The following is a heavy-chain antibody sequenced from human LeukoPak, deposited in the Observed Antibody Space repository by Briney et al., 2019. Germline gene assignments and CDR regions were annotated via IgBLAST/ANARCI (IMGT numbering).Heavy chain of an antibody. D-gene: IGHD3-22*01. J-gene: IGHJ4*02. CDR2: IRYDGSKK. CDR1: GFTFSSYA. Sequence: QAGGSLRLSCAASGFTFSSYAMSWVRQAPGKGLEWVAFIRYDGSKKYYADSVKGRFTISRDNSKNTLYLQMNSLRVEDTAVYYCATLPYYYDSSGSYYFDYWGQGTLVTVSS. CDR3: ATLPYYYDSSGSYYFDY. V-gene: IGHV3-30*02.